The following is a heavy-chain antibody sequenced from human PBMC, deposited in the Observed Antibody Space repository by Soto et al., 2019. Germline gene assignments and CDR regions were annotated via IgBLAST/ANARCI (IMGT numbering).Heavy chain of an antibody. Sequence: PGGSLRLSCAASGFTFSSYWMHWVRQAPGKGLGWVSRINNDGSITTYADSVKGRFTIPRDNAKNTLYLQMNSLRAEDTAVYYCARAGPAICTSTSCLAHSPGVWGKGTTVTVSS. V-gene: IGHV3-74*01. CDR1: GFTFSSYW. D-gene: IGHD2-2*01. J-gene: IGHJ6*04. CDR2: INNDGSIT. CDR3: ARAGPAICTSTSCLAHSPGV.